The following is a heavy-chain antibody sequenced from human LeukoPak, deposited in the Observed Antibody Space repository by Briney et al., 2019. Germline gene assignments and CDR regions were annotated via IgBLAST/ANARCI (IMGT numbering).Heavy chain of an antibody. CDR1: GGSISSYY. Sequence: SGTLSLACTVSGGSISSYYWSWIRQPPGKGLEWIGEINHSGSTNYNPSLKSRVTISVDTSKNQFSLKLSSVTAADTAVYYCARGYSSSWYRPGRPPYYYYMDVWGKGTTVTISS. J-gene: IGHJ6*03. CDR3: ARGYSSSWYRPGRPPYYYYMDV. V-gene: IGHV4-34*01. CDR2: INHSGST. D-gene: IGHD6-13*01.